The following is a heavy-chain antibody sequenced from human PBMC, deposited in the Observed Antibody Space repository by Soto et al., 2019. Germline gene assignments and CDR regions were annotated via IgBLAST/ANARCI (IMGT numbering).Heavy chain of an antibody. CDR3: ARVRWVTGDYSAQDS. V-gene: IGHV1-18*01. Sequence: ASVKVSCKASGYTFTSFGISWVRQAPGQGLEWMGWISAYNGHTNYAQNLQGRVTLTTDSSTSTAYMELRSLRSDDTAVFYCARVRWVTGDYSAQDSWGQGTLVTVSS. J-gene: IGHJ4*02. CDR1: GYTFTSFG. CDR2: ISAYNGHT. D-gene: IGHD3-9*01.